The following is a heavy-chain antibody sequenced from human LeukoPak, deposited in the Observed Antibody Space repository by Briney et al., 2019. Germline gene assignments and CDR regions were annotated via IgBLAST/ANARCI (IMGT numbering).Heavy chain of an antibody. D-gene: IGHD4-23*01. CDR2: ISSSSSLI. CDR3: AKDGGRRNRWFDAFDI. V-gene: IGHV3-21*06. J-gene: IGHJ3*02. CDR1: GFRFSSYS. Sequence: TGGSLRLSCAASGFRFSSYSINWVRQAPGKGLEWVSYISSSSSLIKYADSLKGRFTISRDNAKSIVHLQMNSLRDDDTAMYYCAKDGGRRNRWFDAFDIWGQGTMVTVSS.